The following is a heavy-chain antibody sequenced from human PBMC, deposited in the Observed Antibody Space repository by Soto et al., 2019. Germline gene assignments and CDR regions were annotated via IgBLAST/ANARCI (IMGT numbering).Heavy chain of an antibody. Sequence: SETLSLTCAVYGGSFSGYYWSWIRQPPGKGLEWNGEINHSGSTNYNPSFKSLVTISVDTSKNQFSLKLSSVTAADTAVYYCATRRIAARRDWFDPWGQGTLVTVSS. J-gene: IGHJ5*02. CDR2: INHSGST. CDR3: ATRRIAARRDWFDP. D-gene: IGHD6-6*01. CDR1: GGSFSGYY. V-gene: IGHV4-34*01.